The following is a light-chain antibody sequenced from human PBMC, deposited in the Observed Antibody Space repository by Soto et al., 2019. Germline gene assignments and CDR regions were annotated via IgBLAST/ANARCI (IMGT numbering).Light chain of an antibody. Sequence: QSVLAQPPSASGSPGQSVTISCTETSSDVGTYNYVSWYQQHPGKAPKLMIYEVNKRPAGVPDRFSGSKSGIMASLTVSGLQAEDGADYYCSSYAGNNNLYVFGTGTKVTVL. V-gene: IGLV2-8*01. CDR1: SSDVGTYNY. J-gene: IGLJ1*01. CDR3: SSYAGNNNLYV. CDR2: EVN.